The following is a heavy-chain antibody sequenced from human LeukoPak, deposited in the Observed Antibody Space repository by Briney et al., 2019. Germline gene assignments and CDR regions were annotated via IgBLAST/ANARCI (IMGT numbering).Heavy chain of an antibody. CDR3: ARETRSSYYDSSGYYE. CDR2: IYYSGST. V-gene: IGHV4-59*12. J-gene: IGHJ4*02. Sequence: SETLSLTCTVSGVSISSYYWSWIRQPPGKGLEWIGYIYYSGSTNYNPSLKSRVTISVDTSKNQFSLKLSSVTAADTAVYYCARETRSSYYDSSGYYEWGQGTLVTVSS. CDR1: GVSISSYY. D-gene: IGHD3-22*01.